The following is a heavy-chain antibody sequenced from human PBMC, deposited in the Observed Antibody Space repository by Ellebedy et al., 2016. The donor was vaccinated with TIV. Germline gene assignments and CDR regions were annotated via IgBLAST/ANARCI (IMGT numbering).Heavy chain of an antibody. CDR1: GGSISSRNW. J-gene: IGHJ4*01. V-gene: IGHV4-4*02. D-gene: IGHD3-10*01. CDR3: ARSDYGSFDH. Sequence: SETLSLTXAVSGGSISSRNWWSWVRQPPGKGLEWIGEIYHSGGTNFNPSLKSRVTISVDKSKNQFSLNLSSVTAADTAVYYCARSDYGSFDHWGQGTLVTVSS. CDR2: IYHSGGT.